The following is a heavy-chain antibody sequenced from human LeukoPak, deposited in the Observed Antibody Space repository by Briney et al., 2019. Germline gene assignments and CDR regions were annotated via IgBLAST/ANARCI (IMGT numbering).Heavy chain of an antibody. J-gene: IGHJ4*02. D-gene: IGHD3-10*01. CDR3: ARGGYGSGSYYPYYFDY. Sequence: GGSLRLSCVVSGFTFSSYAMHWVRQAPGKGLEWVAVISYDGSNKYYADSVKGRFTISRDNSKNTLYLQMNSLRAEDTAVYYCARGGYGSGSYYPYYFDYWGQGTLVTVSS. CDR1: GFTFSSYA. CDR2: ISYDGSNK. V-gene: IGHV3-30*04.